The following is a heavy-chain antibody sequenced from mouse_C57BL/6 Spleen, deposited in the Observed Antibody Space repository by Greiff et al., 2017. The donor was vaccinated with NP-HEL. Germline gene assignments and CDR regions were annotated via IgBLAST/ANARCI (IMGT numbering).Heavy chain of an antibody. D-gene: IGHD1-1*02. Sequence: QVQLQQPGAELVRPGSSVKLSCKASGHTFTSYWMDWVKQRPGQGLEWIGNIYPSDSETHYNQKFKDKATLTVDKSSSTAYMQLSSLTSEDSAVYYCARGVVFDYWGQGTTLTVSS. V-gene: IGHV1-61*01. CDR2: IYPSDSET. CDR3: ARGVVFDY. CDR1: GHTFTSYW. J-gene: IGHJ2*01.